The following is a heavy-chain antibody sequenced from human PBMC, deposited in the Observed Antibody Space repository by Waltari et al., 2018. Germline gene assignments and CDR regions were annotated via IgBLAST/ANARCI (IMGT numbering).Heavy chain of an antibody. CDR1: GFRLSSCW. J-gene: IGHJ6*02. V-gene: IGHV3-7*01. CDR2: MKGDGREK. CDR3: AREILRNVDWSHYALDV. Sequence: EVQLVKSGGGLVKPGGSLRLSSAASGFRLSSCWLHWVRHAPGKGREWVANMKGDGREKYYAASVKGRFTISRDNAGNSLFLQMNSVRAEDTGVYYCAREILRNVDWSHYALDVWGPGTTVTVAS. D-gene: IGHD3-9*01.